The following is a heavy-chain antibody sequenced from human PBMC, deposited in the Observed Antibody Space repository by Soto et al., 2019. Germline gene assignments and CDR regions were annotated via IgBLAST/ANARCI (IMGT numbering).Heavy chain of an antibody. J-gene: IGHJ6*02. D-gene: IGHD3-10*01. CDR3: ARGLGTMVLGVIPGGYYGMTS. Sequence: ASVKVSCTASGYNFPSDGISWVRQAPGQGLEWMGWISAYNGNTNYAQKLQGRVTMTTDTSTSTAYMELRSLRSDDTAVYYCARGLGTMVLGVIPGGYYGMTSGAKGPRSPSP. CDR1: GYNFPSDG. CDR2: ISAYNGNT. V-gene: IGHV1-18*04.